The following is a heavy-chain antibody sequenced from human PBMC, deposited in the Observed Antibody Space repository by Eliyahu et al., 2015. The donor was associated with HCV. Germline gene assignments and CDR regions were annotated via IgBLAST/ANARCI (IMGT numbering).Heavy chain of an antibody. V-gene: IGHV3-23*01. D-gene: IGHD6-19*01. CDR1: GFTFSLYG. CDR2: ISENSDRT. J-gene: IGHJ4*02. Sequence: DVQLLESGGGLVQPGGSLRLSCAASGFTFSLYGMSWVRQAPGKGPGWVSSISENSDRTYYADSVKGRFTISRANSRSTLYLQMNNLWAEDTAVYYCAKVLSSFAVAGGGWDWGQGTLVTVSS. CDR3: AKVLSSFAVAGGGWD.